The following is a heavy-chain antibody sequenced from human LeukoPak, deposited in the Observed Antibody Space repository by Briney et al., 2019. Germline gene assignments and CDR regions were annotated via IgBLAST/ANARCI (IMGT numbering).Heavy chain of an antibody. J-gene: IGHJ6*03. CDR3: ARVPSRDYYDNYYYMDV. Sequence: ASVKVSCKASGYTFTGYYMHWVRQAPGQGLEWMGWINPNSGGTNYAQKFQGRVTMTRDTSISTAYMELSRLRSDDTAVYYCARVPSRDYYDNYYYMDVWGKGTTVTVSS. CDR2: INPNSGGT. CDR1: GYTFTGYY. V-gene: IGHV1-2*02. D-gene: IGHD3-22*01.